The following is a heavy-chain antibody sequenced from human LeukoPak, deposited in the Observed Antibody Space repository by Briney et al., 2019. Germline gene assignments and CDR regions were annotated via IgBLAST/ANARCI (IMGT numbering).Heavy chain of an antibody. V-gene: IGHV3-9*01. D-gene: IGHD3-22*01. CDR2: ISWNSGSI. J-gene: IGHJ4*02. CDR3: AKDFMYYYDSSGPQGPFDY. Sequence: GRSLRLSCAASGFTFDDYAMHWVRQAPGKGLEWVSGISWNSGSIGYADSVKGRFTISRDNAKNSLYLQMNSLRAEDTALYYCAKDFMYYYDSSGPQGPFDYWGQGTLVTVSS. CDR1: GFTFDDYA.